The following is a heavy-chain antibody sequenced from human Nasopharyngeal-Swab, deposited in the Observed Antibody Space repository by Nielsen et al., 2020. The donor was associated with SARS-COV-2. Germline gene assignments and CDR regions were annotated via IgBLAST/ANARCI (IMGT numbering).Heavy chain of an antibody. CDR1: GGPFSTNA. D-gene: IGHD5/OR15-5a*01. CDR2: ISVYSGNT. CDR3: ARRSSPDHSYYYGMDV. V-gene: IGHV1-18*04. J-gene: IGHJ6*02. Sequence: ASVKVSCKVSGGPFSTNAISWVRQAPGQGLEWMGWISVYSGNTRVAQKLQDRVTMTTDTWTSTAYMELRNLRTDDTAVYYCARRSSPDHSYYYGMDVWGQGTTVTVSS.